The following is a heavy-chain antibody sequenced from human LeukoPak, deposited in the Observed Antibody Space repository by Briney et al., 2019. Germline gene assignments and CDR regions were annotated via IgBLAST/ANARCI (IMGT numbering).Heavy chain of an antibody. CDR2: IYYSGST. V-gene: IGHV4-39*07. CDR1: GGSISSSSYY. CDR3: ARIKVVPAALDAFDI. J-gene: IGHJ3*02. D-gene: IGHD2-2*01. Sequence: PSETLSLTCTVSGGSISSSSYYWGWIRQPPGKGLEWIGSIYYSGSTYYNPSLKSRVTISVDTSKNQFSLKLSSVTAADTAVYYCARIKVVPAALDAFDIWGQGTMVTVSS.